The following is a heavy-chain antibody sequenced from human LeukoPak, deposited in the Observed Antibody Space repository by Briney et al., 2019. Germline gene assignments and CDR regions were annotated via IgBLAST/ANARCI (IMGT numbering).Heavy chain of an antibody. Sequence: SETLSLTCSVSGGSISSYYWSWIRQPPGKGLEWIGYIYYSGSTNYNPSLKSRVTISVDTSKNQFSLKLSSVTAADTAVYYCARDQYDTWSRRGNFDSWGQGTLVIASS. CDR1: GGSISSYY. CDR3: ARDQYDTWSRRGNFDS. J-gene: IGHJ4*02. D-gene: IGHD3-3*01. V-gene: IGHV4-59*01. CDR2: IYYSGST.